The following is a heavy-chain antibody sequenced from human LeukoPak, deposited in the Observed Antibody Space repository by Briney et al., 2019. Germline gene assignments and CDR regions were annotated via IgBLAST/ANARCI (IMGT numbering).Heavy chain of an antibody. CDR2: IYYSGST. CDR1: GGSISSGGYY. CDR3: ARGGDSSGYYYFDY. J-gene: IGHJ4*02. V-gene: IGHV4-31*03. D-gene: IGHD3-22*01. Sequence: SETLSLTCTVSGGSISSGGYYWSWIRQHPGKGLEWIGYIYYSGSTYYNPSLKSRVTISEDTSKNQFSLKLSSVTAADTAVYYCARGGDSSGYYYFDYWGQGTLVTVSS.